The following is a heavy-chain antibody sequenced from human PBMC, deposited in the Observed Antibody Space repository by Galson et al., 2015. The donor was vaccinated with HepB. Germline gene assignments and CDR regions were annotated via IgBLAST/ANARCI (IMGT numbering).Heavy chain of an antibody. Sequence: SLRLSCAASGFTFSSYSMNWVRQAPGKGLEWVSSISSSSSYIYYADSVKGRFTISRDNAKNSLYLQMNSQRAEDTAVYYCARDREVDGYNLHYWGQGTLVTVSS. V-gene: IGHV3-21*01. J-gene: IGHJ4*02. CDR1: GFTFSSYS. D-gene: IGHD5-24*01. CDR3: ARDREVDGYNLHY. CDR2: ISSSSSYI.